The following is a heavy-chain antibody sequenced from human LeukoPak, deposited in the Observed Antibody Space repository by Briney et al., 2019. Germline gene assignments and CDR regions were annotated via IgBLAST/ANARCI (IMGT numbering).Heavy chain of an antibody. CDR3: ARDITIFGVGPRRLVPSRYFDY. Sequence: SETLSLTCTVSGGSISSYYWSWIRQPPGKGLEWIGRIYTSGSTNYNPSLKSRVTISVDTSKNQFSLKLSSVTAADTAVYYCARDITIFGVGPRRLVPSRYFDYWGQGTLVTVSS. CDR2: IYTSGST. CDR1: GGSISSYY. D-gene: IGHD3-3*01. V-gene: IGHV4-4*08. J-gene: IGHJ4*02.